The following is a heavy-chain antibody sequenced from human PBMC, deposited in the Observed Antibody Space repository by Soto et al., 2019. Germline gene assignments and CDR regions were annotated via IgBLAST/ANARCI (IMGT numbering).Heavy chain of an antibody. CDR3: ASLDYDILTGYPNWFDP. J-gene: IGHJ5*02. D-gene: IGHD3-9*01. CDR2: IIPILGIA. CDR1: GGTFSSYT. V-gene: IGHV1-69*02. Sequence: QVQLVQSGAEVKKPGSSVKVSCKASGGTFSSYTISWVRQAPGQGLEWLGRIIPILGIANYAQKFQGRVTITADKSTSTADMELSSLRSEDTAVYYCASLDYDILTGYPNWFDPWGQGTLVTVSS.